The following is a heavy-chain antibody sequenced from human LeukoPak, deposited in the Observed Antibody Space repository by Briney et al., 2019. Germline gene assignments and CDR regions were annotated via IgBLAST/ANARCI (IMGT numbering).Heavy chain of an antibody. CDR3: ARDSNGAFDI. D-gene: IGHD2/OR15-2a*01. V-gene: IGHV3-30-3*01. J-gene: IGHJ3*02. CDR1: GFTFSSYA. Sequence: PGRSLRLSCAASGFTFSSYAMHWVRQAPGKGLEWVAVISYDGSNKYYADSVKGRFTISRDNSKNTLYLQMNSLRAEDTAVYYCARDSNGAFDIWGQGTMVTVSS. CDR2: ISYDGSNK.